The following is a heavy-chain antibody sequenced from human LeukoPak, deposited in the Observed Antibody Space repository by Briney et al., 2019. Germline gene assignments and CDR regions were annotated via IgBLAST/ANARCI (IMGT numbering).Heavy chain of an antibody. D-gene: IGHD2-15*01. CDR1: GGSISSGGYY. CDR2: IYYSGST. Sequence: SETLSLTCTVSGGSISSGGYYWSWIRQHPGKGLEWIGYIYYSGSTYYNPSLKSRVTISVDTSKNQFSLKLSSVTAADTAVYYCARVPCSGGSCYWAFDIWGQGTMVTVSP. V-gene: IGHV4-31*03. CDR3: ARVPCSGGSCYWAFDI. J-gene: IGHJ3*02.